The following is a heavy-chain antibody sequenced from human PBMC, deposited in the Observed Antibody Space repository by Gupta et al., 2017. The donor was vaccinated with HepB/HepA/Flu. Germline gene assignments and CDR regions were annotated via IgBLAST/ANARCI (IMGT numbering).Heavy chain of an antibody. V-gene: IGHV3-72*01. CDR3: ARGSGSYSEYYYNGMDV. J-gene: IGHJ6*01. Sequence: EVQLVGSGAGLVQPVGSLKISCANSVFTFSDHYMDWVRPAQGKGLEWVGRIRNKDNSYTTEYAASVTGRFTISRDDSEKSLYLKMSSLKTEDTAVYYCARGSGSYSEYYYNGMDVCGQGTAVTVSS. CDR2: IRNKDNSYTT. CDR1: VFTFSDHY. D-gene: IGHD1-26*01.